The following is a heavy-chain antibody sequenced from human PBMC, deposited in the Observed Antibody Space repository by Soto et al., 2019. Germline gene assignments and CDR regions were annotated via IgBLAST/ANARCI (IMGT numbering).Heavy chain of an antibody. D-gene: IGHD4-17*01. CDR2: INLRGGTT. V-gene: IGHV1-46*02. J-gene: IGHJ4*02. CDR1: GYNFNQYY. CDR3: ARGPDDSDVRRWDH. Sequence: QVQLVQSGPEVRKPGASVRLSCATSGYNFNQYYIHWVRQAPGQGLEWMGIINLRGGTTEYAHKFRGRVTVTGDTSTRTAYMELSSLRSEDTAVYFCARGPDDSDVRRWDHWGQGTLITVSS.